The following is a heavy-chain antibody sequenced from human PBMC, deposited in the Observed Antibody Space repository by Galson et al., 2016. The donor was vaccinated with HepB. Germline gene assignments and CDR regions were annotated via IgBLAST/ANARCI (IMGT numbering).Heavy chain of an antibody. J-gene: IGHJ3*02. CDR1: GFTFRSYS. Sequence: SLRLSCAGSGFTFRSYSMNWVRQAPGKGLEWVSYISRDSSTTHYADSVKGRFTISRDNAQNSLYLQLNSLRDEATAVYYCVRTYSSTWLDAFDIWGQGTMVTGSS. CDR2: ISRDSSTT. CDR3: VRTYSSTWLDAFDI. D-gene: IGHD6-13*01. V-gene: IGHV3-48*02.